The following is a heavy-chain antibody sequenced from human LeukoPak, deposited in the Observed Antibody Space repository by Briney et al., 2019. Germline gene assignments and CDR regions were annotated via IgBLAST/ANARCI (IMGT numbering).Heavy chain of an antibody. CDR1: GFTFSNYA. CDR2: LSASGGTT. Sequence: GGSLRLSCAASGFTFSNYAMSWVRQAPGKGLEWVSALSASGGTTYYADSVKGRFTTSRDNSKNTLYLHMNSLRAEDTAVYYCAKLPREYCSSSSCPNWFDTWGQGTLVTVSS. CDR3: AKLPREYCSSSSCPNWFDT. J-gene: IGHJ5*02. V-gene: IGHV3-23*01. D-gene: IGHD2-2*01.